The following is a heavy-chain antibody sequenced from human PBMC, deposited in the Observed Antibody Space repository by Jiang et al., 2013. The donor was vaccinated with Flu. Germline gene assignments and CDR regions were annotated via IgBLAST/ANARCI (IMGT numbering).Heavy chain of an antibody. Sequence: GSGLVKPSETLSLTCTVSGGSISSYYWSWIRQPPGKGLEWIGYIYYSGSTNYNPSLKSRVTISVDTSKNQFSLKLSSVTAADTAVYYCARGNYGDYYYYYGMDVWGQGTTVTVSS. J-gene: IGHJ6*02. CDR3: ARGNYGDYYYYYGMDV. V-gene: IGHV4-59*13. CDR1: GGSISSYY. CDR2: IYYSGST. D-gene: IGHD4-17*01.